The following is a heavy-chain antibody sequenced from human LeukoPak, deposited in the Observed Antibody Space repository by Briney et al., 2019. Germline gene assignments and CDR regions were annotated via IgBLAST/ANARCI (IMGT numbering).Heavy chain of an antibody. D-gene: IGHD1-26*01. CDR3: APRELRANWFDP. Sequence: ASVKVSCKASGYTFTGYYMHWVRQAPGQGLEWMGRINPNSGGTNYAQKFQGRVTMTRDTSISTAYMELSRLRSDDTAVYYCAPRELRANWFDPWGQGTLVTVSS. V-gene: IGHV1-2*06. CDR1: GYTFTGYY. J-gene: IGHJ5*02. CDR2: INPNSGGT.